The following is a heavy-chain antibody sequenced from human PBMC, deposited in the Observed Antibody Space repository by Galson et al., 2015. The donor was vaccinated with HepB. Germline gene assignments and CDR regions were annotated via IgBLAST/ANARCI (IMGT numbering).Heavy chain of an antibody. CDR3: ASSSGGWYYFDY. D-gene: IGHD2-15*01. V-gene: IGHV4-59*01. CDR2: IYYSGST. J-gene: IGHJ4*02. CDR1: SGSISGYY. Sequence: LSLTCTVSSGSISGYYWSWIRQPPGKGLEWIGYIYYSGSTHYNPSLKSRVTISLDTSKKQFSLNLSSVTAADAAVYYCASSSGGWYYFDYWGQGTLVTVSS.